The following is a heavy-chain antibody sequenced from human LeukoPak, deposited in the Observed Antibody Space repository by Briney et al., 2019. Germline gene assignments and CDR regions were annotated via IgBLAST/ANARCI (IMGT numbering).Heavy chain of an antibody. CDR2: IYSSGIT. CDR3: ARALTLNDAFDI. CDR1: GGSISGAY. J-gene: IGHJ3*02. D-gene: IGHD3-16*01. V-gene: IGHV4-59*12. Sequence: PSETLSLTCTVSGGSISGAYWSWIRQPPGKGLEWIGYIYSSGITNYNPSLKSRVTISVDKSKNQFSLKLSSVTAADTAVYYCARALTLNDAFDIWGQGTMVTVSS.